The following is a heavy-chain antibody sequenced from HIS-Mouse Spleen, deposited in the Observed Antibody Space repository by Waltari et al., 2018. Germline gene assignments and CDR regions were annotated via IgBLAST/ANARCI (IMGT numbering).Heavy chain of an antibody. V-gene: IGHV2-70*15. D-gene: IGHD6-19*01. Sequence: QVTLRESGPALVKPTQTLTLTCTFSGFPPSTSGMCVSWIRQPPGKALAWLARIDWDDDKYYSTSLKTRLTISKDTSKNQVVLTMTNMDPVDTATYYCARIAEGYSSGWYAFDYWGQGTLVTVSS. CDR3: ARIAEGYSSGWYAFDY. J-gene: IGHJ4*02. CDR1: GFPPSTSGMC. CDR2: IDWDDDK.